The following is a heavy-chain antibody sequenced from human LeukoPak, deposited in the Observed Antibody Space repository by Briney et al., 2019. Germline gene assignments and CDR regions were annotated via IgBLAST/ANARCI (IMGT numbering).Heavy chain of an antibody. CDR3: ARVNYDSSGYFDY. CDR1: GGSFSGYY. D-gene: IGHD3-22*01. V-gene: IGHV4-34*01. J-gene: IGHJ4*02. CDR2: INHSGST. Sequence: SETLSLTCAVYGGSFSGYYWSWIRQPPGKGLEWIGEINHSGSTNYNPSLKSRVTISVDTSKNQFSLKLSSVTAADTAVYYCARVNYDSSGYFDYWGQGTLVTVSS.